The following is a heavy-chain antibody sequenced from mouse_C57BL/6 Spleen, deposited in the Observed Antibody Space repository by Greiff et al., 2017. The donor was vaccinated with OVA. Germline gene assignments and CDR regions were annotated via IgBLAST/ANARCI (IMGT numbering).Heavy chain of an antibody. CDR2: IDPSDSET. CDR3: ARKGYYGFAY. CDR1: GYTFTSYW. V-gene: IGHV1-52*01. J-gene: IGHJ3*01. Sequence: VKLMESGAELVRPGSSVKLSCKASGYTFTSYWMHWVKQRPIQGLEWIGNIDPSDSETHYNQKFKDKSTLTVDKSSSTAYMQLSSLTSEDSAVYYCARKGYYGFAYWGQGTLVTVSA. D-gene: IGHD1-1*01.